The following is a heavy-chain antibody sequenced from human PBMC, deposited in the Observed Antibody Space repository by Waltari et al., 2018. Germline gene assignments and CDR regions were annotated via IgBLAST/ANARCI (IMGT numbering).Heavy chain of an antibody. CDR2: IKEDGSVT. V-gene: IGHV3-7*01. J-gene: IGHJ6*02. D-gene: IGHD2-15*01. CDR3: ARGGDTIVVVDGTRFYHYGVDV. Sequence: EVQLVESGGGLVQPGGSLRLYWATSGFTFSDTWMDWGRQAPGKGLEWVANIKEDGSVTHYVDSVKGRFTISSDNAKNSLYLQMNSLRTEDTAVYYCARGGDTIVVVDGTRFYHYGVDVWGQGTTVIVSS. CDR1: GFTFSDTW.